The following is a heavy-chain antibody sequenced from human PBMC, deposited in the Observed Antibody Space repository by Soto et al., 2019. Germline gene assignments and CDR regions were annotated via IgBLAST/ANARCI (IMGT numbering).Heavy chain of an antibody. V-gene: IGHV3-30-3*01. CDR2: ISYDGSNK. J-gene: IGHJ4*02. Sequence: PGGSLRLSCAASGFTFSSYAMHWVRQAPGKGLEWVAVISYDGSNKYYADSVKGRFTISRDNSKNTLYLQMNSLRAEDTAVYYCARSPGGYFDCWGQGTLVTVSS. D-gene: IGHD3-10*01. CDR1: GFTFSSYA. CDR3: ARSPGGYFDC.